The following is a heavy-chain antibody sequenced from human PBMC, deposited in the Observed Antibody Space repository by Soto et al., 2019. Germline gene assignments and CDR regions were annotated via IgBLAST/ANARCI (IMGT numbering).Heavy chain of an antibody. CDR2: IYYSGST. V-gene: IGHV4-59*01. J-gene: IGHJ4*02. Sequence: QVQLQESGPGLVKPSETLSLTYTVSGGSISSYYWNWIRQPPGKGLEWIGYIYYSGSTNYNPSLKSRVTISVDTSKNQFSLKLSSVTAADTAVYYCARTGRVRYYYDSSGYHFDYWGQGTLVTVSS. CDR3: ARTGRVRYYYDSSGYHFDY. D-gene: IGHD3-22*01. CDR1: GGSISSYY.